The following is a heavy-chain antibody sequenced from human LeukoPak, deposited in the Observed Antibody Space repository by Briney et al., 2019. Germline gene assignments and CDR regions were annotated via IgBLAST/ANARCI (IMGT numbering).Heavy chain of an antibody. CDR3: AITYYYDSSGYHDY. Sequence: SETLSLTCTVSGGSISSYYWSWIRQPPGKGLEWIGYIYYSGSTNYNPSLKSRVTISVDTSKNQFSLKLSSVTAADTAVYYCAITYYYDSSGYHDYWGQGTLVTVSS. V-gene: IGHV4-59*08. D-gene: IGHD3-22*01. CDR2: IYYSGST. J-gene: IGHJ4*02. CDR1: GGSISSYY.